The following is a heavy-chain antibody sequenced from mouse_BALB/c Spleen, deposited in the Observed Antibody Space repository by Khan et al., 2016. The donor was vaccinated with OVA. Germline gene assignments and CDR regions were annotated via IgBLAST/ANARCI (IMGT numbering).Heavy chain of an antibody. V-gene: IGHV2-6-1*01. D-gene: IGHD2-10*01. CDR3: ARSFLLWSPAFVY. CDR1: GCSLTSYG. J-gene: IGHJ3*01. CDR2: IWSDGST. Sequence: QVQLKESGPGLVAPSQSLSITCTISGCSLTSYGVHWVRQPPGKGLEWLVVIWSDGSTTYNSALKSRLSISKDNSKSQVFLKMNSLHTDDTAMYXCARSFLLWSPAFVYWGQGTLVTVSS.